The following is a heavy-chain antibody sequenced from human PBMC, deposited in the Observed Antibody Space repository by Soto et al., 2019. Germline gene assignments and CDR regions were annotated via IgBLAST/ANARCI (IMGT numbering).Heavy chain of an antibody. J-gene: IGHJ6*02. D-gene: IGHD6-19*01. CDR2: ISGSNGYT. V-gene: IGHV3-23*01. CDR3: SKVRDSRGWFSGYYYGVDG. Sequence: SLRLSCAASGFTFSSYAMNWVRQAPGKGLEWVSSISGSNGYTNYADSVKGRFTISRDNSMNTLYLQMKSLRAEDTAVYYCSKVRDSRGWFSGYYYGVDGRGQLSTVTVAS. CDR1: GFTFSSYA.